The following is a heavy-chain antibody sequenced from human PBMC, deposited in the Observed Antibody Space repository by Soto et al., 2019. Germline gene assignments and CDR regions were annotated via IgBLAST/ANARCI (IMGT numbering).Heavy chain of an antibody. D-gene: IGHD2-15*01. CDR1: GGTFSSYA. V-gene: IGHV1-69*12. CDR3: ARSKDIVVVVAASFLGY. CDR2: ISPIFGTA. J-gene: IGHJ4*02. Sequence: QVQLVQSGAEVKKPGSSVKVSCKASGGTFSSYAISWVRQAPGQGLEWMGGISPIFGTANYAQKFKGRVTITADESTSTAYMELSSLRSEDTAVYYCARSKDIVVVVAASFLGYWGQGTLVTVSS.